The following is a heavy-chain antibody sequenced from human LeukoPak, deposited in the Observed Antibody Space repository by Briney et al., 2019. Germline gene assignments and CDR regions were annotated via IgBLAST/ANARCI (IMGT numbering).Heavy chain of an antibody. J-gene: IGHJ4*02. V-gene: IGHV4-59*01. Sequence: SETLSLTCTVSGGSISSYYWSWIRQPPGKGLEWIGYIYYSGSTNYNPPLKSRVTISVDTSKNQFSLKLSSVTAADTAVYYCARGMGIAAAGTFFYFDYWGQGTLVTVSS. CDR1: GGSISSYY. CDR2: IYYSGST. D-gene: IGHD6-13*01. CDR3: ARGMGIAAAGTFFYFDY.